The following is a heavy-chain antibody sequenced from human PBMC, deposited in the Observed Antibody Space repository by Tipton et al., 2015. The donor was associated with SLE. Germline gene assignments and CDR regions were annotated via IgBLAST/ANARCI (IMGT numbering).Heavy chain of an antibody. CDR1: GGSLSGYY. CDR3: AGRYNWKYKDYFDY. V-gene: IGHV4-34*01. D-gene: IGHD1-20*01. CDR2: INHVGRT. J-gene: IGHJ4*02. Sequence: TLSLTCAVYGGSLSGYYWSWIRQSPGKGLEWIDDINHVGRTNYNPSLRSRATISIDTSKNQVSLKLTSVTAADTAGYYCAGRYNWKYKDYFDYWGQGNPGTVSS.